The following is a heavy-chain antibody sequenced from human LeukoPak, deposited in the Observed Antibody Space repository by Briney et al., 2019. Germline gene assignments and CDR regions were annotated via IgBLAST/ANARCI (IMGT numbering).Heavy chain of an antibody. Sequence: PSQTLSLTCAVSGVSISSGGYSWSWIRQPPGKGLEWIGYIYYSGSTYYNPSLKSRVTISVDTSKNQFSLKLSSVTAADTAVCYCARQYVRGVIITVNWFDLWGQGTLVTVSS. CDR3: ARQYVRGVIITVNWFDL. CDR2: IYYSGST. V-gene: IGHV4-30-4*07. CDR1: GVSISSGGYS. D-gene: IGHD3-10*01. J-gene: IGHJ5*02.